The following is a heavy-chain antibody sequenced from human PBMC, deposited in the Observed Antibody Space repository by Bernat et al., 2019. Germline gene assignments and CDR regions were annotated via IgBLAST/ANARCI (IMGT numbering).Heavy chain of an antibody. CDR3: ARPVAVAGTENWCDP. V-gene: IGHV3-11*06. Sequence: QVQLVESGGGLVKPGGSLRLSCAASGFTFSDYYMSWIRQAPGKGLEWVSYISSSSSYTNYADSVKGRFTISRDNAKNSLYLQMNSLRAEDTAVYYCARPVAVAGTENWCDPWGQGTLVTVSS. J-gene: IGHJ5*02. CDR2: ISSSSSYT. CDR1: GFTFSDYY. D-gene: IGHD6-19*01.